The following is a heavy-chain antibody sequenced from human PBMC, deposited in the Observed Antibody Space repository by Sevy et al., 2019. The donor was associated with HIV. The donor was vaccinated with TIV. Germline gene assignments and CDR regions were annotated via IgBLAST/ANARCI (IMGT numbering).Heavy chain of an antibody. Sequence: ASVKVSCKASGYTFTSYYMHWVRQAPGQGLEWIGIINPSGGSTSYAQKFQGRVTMTRDTSTSTVYMELSSLRSEDTAVYYCAREGSSSSKGNWFDPWGQGTLVTVSS. D-gene: IGHD6-6*01. CDR2: INPSGGST. V-gene: IGHV1-46*03. J-gene: IGHJ5*02. CDR3: AREGSSSSKGNWFDP. CDR1: GYTFTSYY.